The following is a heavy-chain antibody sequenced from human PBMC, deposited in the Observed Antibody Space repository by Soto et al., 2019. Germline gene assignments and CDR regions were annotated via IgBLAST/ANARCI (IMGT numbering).Heavy chain of an antibody. CDR2: IVPIFGTT. CDR1: GGTFSNYA. V-gene: IGHV1-69*12. CDR3: ARVGAVDGIYNFHGLDV. J-gene: IGHJ6*02. D-gene: IGHD6-19*01. Sequence: QVQLGQSGAEVKKPGSSVKVSCKVSGGTFSNYAIDWVRLAPGHGLEWMGGIVPIFGTTYYTQKSQGRATITAEDSTTTACLEMGSLRSEDTAIYHCARVGAVDGIYNFHGLDVWGQGTAVTVAS.